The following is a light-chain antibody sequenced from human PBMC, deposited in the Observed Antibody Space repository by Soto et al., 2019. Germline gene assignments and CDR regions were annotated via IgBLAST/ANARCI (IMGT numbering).Light chain of an antibody. J-gene: IGKJ4*01. CDR3: QQFNSDPPT. V-gene: IGKV1-13*02. Sequence: AIQLTQSPSSLSASVGDRVTITCRASQGITRYLAWYQQKPGRAPKLLIYATSTLESGVPSRFSGSGSGTDFTLTISSLQPEDVATYYCQQFNSDPPTFGGGTRVEIK. CDR1: QGITRY. CDR2: ATS.